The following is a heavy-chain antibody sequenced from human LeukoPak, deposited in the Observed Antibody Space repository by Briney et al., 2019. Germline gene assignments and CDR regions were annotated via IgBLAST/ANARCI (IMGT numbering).Heavy chain of an antibody. J-gene: IGHJ4*02. V-gene: IGHV1-8*03. D-gene: IGHD3-22*01. CDR1: GYTFTSYD. CDR2: MNPNSGNT. CDR3: ARDQKEYYYDSSGYYNPGVY. Sequence: ASVKVSCKASGYTFTSYDINWVRQATGQGLEWMGWMNPNSGNTGYAQKFQGRVTITRNTSISTAYMELSSLRSEDTAVYYCARDQKEYYYDSSGYYNPGVYWGQGTLVTVSS.